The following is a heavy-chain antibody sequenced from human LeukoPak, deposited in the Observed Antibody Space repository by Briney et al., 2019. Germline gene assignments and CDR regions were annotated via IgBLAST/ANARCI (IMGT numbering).Heavy chain of an antibody. Sequence: GGSLRLSCAASGFTVSSNYMSWVRQAPGKGLEWASVIYSGGSTYYADSVKGRFTISRDNSKNTLYLQMNSLRAEDTAVYYCARTEGYNAFDIWGQGTMVTVSS. CDR2: IYSGGST. CDR3: ARTEGYNAFDI. D-gene: IGHD5-24*01. V-gene: IGHV3-53*01. CDR1: GFTVSSNY. J-gene: IGHJ3*02.